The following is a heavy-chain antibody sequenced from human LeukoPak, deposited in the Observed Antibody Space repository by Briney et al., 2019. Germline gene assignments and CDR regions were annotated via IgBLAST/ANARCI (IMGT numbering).Heavy chain of an antibody. D-gene: IGHD3-22*01. CDR3: ARGSGFYYGMDV. V-gene: IGHV1-69*13. J-gene: IGHJ6*02. CDR1: GGTFSSYA. CDR2: IIPIFGTA. Sequence: SVRVSCKASGGTFSSYAISWVRQAPGQGLEWMGGIIPIFGTANYAQKFQGRVTITADESTSTAYMELSSLRSEDTAVYYCARGSGFYYGMDVWGQGTTVTVSS.